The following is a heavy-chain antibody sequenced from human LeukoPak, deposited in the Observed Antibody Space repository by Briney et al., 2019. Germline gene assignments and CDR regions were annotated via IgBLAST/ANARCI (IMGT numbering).Heavy chain of an antibody. V-gene: IGHV3-48*03. J-gene: IGHJ4*02. CDR2: IGTTGDVR. CDR3: ARGETHDC. Sequence: PGGSLRLSCAASGFTASHYDRNWVRQAPGKGLEWVSYIGTTGDVRYYADSVKGRFTISRDNTKNSVYLQMNNLRAEDTAVYYCARGETHDCWGQGTLVIVSS. CDR1: GFTASHYD. D-gene: IGHD4-23*01.